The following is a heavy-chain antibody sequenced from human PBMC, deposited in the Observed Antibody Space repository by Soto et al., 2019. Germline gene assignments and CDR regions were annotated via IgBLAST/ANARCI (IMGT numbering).Heavy chain of an antibody. Sequence: GGSLRLSCAASGFTFSSYGMHWVRQAPGKGLEWVAVIWYDGSNKYYADSVKGRFTISRDNSKNTLYLQMNSLRAEDTAVYDCARGSGSGWYAHYYYGMDVWGQGTTVTVSS. CDR1: GFTFSSYG. CDR3: ARGSGSGWYAHYYYGMDV. J-gene: IGHJ6*02. D-gene: IGHD6-19*01. CDR2: IWYDGSNK. V-gene: IGHV3-33*01.